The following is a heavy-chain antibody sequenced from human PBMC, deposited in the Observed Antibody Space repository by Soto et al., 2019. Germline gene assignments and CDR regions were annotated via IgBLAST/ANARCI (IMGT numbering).Heavy chain of an antibody. Sequence: GGSLRLSCKASGFSSSNYEMNWIRQAPGKGLEWVAHISTTGTSPYYADSVRGRFTVSRDTANNSIYLQMSSLRAEDTALYYCARDGHRGPSDAFDVWGQGTMVTV. CDR2: ISTTGTSP. CDR1: GFSSSNYE. J-gene: IGHJ3*01. CDR3: ARDGHRGPSDAFDV. V-gene: IGHV3-48*03. D-gene: IGHD3-10*01.